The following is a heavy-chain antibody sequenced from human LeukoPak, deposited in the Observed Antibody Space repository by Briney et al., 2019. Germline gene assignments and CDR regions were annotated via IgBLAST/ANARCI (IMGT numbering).Heavy chain of an antibody. J-gene: IGHJ6*03. CDR1: GGTFSSYV. Sequence: ASVKVSCKASGGTFSSYVINWVRQAPGQGLEWMGGIIPIFGTANYAQKFQGRVTITADKSTSTAYMELSSLRSEDTAVYYCARGVGIHYDILTGYYGHYYYYMDVWGKRTTVTISS. CDR2: IIPIFGTA. D-gene: IGHD3-9*01. V-gene: IGHV1-69*06. CDR3: ARGVGIHYDILTGYYGHYYYYMDV.